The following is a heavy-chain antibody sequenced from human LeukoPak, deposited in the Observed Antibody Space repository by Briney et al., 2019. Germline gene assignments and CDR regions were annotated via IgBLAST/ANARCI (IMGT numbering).Heavy chain of an antibody. CDR3: ARRGRYCGGDCYHFDS. CDR2: IHYSGIT. J-gene: IGHJ4*02. Sequence: SETLSLTCTVSGGSINTDTYYWGWIRQPPGTGLEWIGSIHYSGITYYNPSLKSRVTISVATSKNQFSLQLDSVTAADTALYYCARRGRYCGGDCYHFDSWGQATLVTVSS. V-gene: IGHV4-39*01. CDR1: GGSINTDTYY. D-gene: IGHD2-21*02.